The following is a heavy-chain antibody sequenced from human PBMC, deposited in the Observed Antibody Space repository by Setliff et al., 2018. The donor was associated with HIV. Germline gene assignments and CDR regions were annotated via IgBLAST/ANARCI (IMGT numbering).Heavy chain of an antibody. V-gene: IGHV4-4*02. Sequence: SETLSLTCAVSGGSVSSSNWWSWVRQPPGKGLEWIGEISQSGSTNYNPSLKSRVTISVDKSKNQFSLKLSSVTAADTAVYYCARHKWSGSYGAFDGFDIWGQGTMVTVSS. J-gene: IGHJ3*02. CDR3: ARHKWSGSYGAFDGFDI. CDR1: GGSVSSSNW. D-gene: IGHD1-26*01. CDR2: ISQSGST.